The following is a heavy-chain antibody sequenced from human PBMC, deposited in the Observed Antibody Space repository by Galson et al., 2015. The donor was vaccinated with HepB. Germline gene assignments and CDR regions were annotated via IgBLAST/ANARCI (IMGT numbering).Heavy chain of an antibody. D-gene: IGHD4-17*01. V-gene: IGHV3-7*03. Sequence: SLRLSCAASGFTYNNHWMRWARQAPGKGLEWVANIKQDGSVKYYVDSVKGRFTISRDNSKNTLYLQMNSLRAEDTAVYYCAKDRTVTTSNFFDYWGQGTLVTVSS. J-gene: IGHJ4*02. CDR2: IKQDGSVK. CDR1: GFTYNNHW. CDR3: AKDRTVTTSNFFDY.